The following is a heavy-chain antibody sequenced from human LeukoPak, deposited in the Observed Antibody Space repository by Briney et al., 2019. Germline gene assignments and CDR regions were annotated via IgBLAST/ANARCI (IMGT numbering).Heavy chain of an antibody. CDR2: INVGSGNT. V-gene: IGHV1-3*01. Sequence: ASVKVSCKASGYTFITYTMHLVRQAPGQRLEWMGWINVGSGNTKYSQKFQSRVTITRDTSASTAYMEMSSLRSEDTAVYYCARDGIYGDCDIWGQGTMVTVSS. J-gene: IGHJ3*02. CDR3: ARDGIYGDCDI. CDR1: GYTFITYT. D-gene: IGHD4-17*01.